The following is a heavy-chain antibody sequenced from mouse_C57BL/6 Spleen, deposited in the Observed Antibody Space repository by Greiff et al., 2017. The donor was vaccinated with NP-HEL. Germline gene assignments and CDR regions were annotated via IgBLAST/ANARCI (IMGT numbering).Heavy chain of an antibody. J-gene: IGHJ2*01. V-gene: IGHV1-81*01. CDR1: GYTFTSYG. CDR3: ARSPLGRGGFDY. CDR2: IYPRSGNT. Sequence: VQLQESGAELARPGASVKLSCKASGYTFTSYGISWVKQRPGQGLEWIGEIYPRSGNTYYNEKFKGKATLTADKSSSTAYMELRSLTSEDSAVYFCARSPLGRGGFDYWGQGTTLTVSS. D-gene: IGHD4-1*01.